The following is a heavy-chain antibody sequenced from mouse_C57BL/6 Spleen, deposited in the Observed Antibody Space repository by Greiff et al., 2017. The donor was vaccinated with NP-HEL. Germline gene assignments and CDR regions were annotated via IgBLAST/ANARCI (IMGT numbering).Heavy chain of an antibody. CDR3: AAYYDYGGFAY. Sequence: EVQLQQSGAELVKPGASVKLSCTASGFNIKEYYMHWVKQRTEQGLEWIGRIDPEDGETKYAPKFQGKATITADTSSNTAYLQLSSLTSEDTAVYYCAAYYDYGGFAYWGQGTLVTVSA. J-gene: IGHJ3*01. V-gene: IGHV14-2*01. CDR1: GFNIKEYY. D-gene: IGHD2-4*01. CDR2: IDPEDGET.